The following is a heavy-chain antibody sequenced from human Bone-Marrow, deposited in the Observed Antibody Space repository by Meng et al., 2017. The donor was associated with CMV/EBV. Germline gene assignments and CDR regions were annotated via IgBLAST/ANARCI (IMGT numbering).Heavy chain of an antibody. J-gene: IGHJ3*02. D-gene: IGHD2-8*01. V-gene: IGHV3-23*01. Sequence: GKTLKSSCASSGFTFSSYAGSWVRQARGKGLEWVSAISGSGGSTYYADSVKGRFTISRDNSKNTLYLQMNSLRAADTAVYYCAKDPFRMADAFDIWGEGTMVTVSS. CDR1: GFTFSSYA. CDR2: ISGSGGST. CDR3: AKDPFRMADAFDI.